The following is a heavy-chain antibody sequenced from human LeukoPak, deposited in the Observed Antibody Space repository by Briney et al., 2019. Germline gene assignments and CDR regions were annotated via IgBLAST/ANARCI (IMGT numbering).Heavy chain of an antibody. J-gene: IGHJ4*02. Sequence: ASEKVSCKASGYTFATYGISWVRQAPGQGLEWMGWISAYNGDTNYAQKFQGRVTMTTDTSTNTAYMELRSLRSDDTAVYYCARALYHTFDYWGQGTLVTVSS. CDR3: ARALYHTFDY. CDR1: GYTFATYG. V-gene: IGHV1-18*01. CDR2: ISAYNGDT. D-gene: IGHD2-2*01.